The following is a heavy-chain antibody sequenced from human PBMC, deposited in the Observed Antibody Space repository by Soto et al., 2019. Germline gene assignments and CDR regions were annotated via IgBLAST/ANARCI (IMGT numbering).Heavy chain of an antibody. CDR1: GFTFSSYG. Sequence: PGESLKISCAASGFTFSSYGMHWVRQAPGKGLEWVAVISYDGSNKYYADSVKGRFTISRDNSKNMLYLQMSSLRAEDTAVYYCAKIDSIIRGITPAYWGQGTLVTVSS. V-gene: IGHV3-30*18. J-gene: IGHJ4*02. CDR2: ISYDGSNK. CDR3: AKIDSIIRGITPAY. D-gene: IGHD3-10*01.